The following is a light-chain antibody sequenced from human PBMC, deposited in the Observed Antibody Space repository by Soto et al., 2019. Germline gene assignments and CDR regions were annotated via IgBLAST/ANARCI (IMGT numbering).Light chain of an antibody. J-gene: IGLJ2*01. V-gene: IGLV3-21*04. CDR2: YDS. CDR1: NIGSKS. CDR3: QVWDIGSGVA. Sequence: SYELTQAPSVSVAPGKTATITCGGTNIGSKSVHWYQQKPGQAPVLVIYYDSDRPSGIPERFSGSNSGSTATLTISRVEAGDEADYYCQVWDIGSGVAFGGGTKLTVL.